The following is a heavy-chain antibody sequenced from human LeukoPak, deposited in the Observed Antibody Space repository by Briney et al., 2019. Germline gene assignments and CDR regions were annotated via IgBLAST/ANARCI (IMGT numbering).Heavy chain of an antibody. CDR3: AKITVTGSPYDY. J-gene: IGHJ4*02. CDR2: ISSNGGTT. Sequence: PGRTLRLSCAASGFTFSNYTTHWVRQAPGKGLEYVSAISSNGGTTYYANSVKGRFTISRDNSKNWVYLQMGSLKPEDMAVYYCAKITVTGSPYDYWGRGILVTVSS. D-gene: IGHD2-21*02. CDR1: GFTFSNYT. V-gene: IGHV3-64*01.